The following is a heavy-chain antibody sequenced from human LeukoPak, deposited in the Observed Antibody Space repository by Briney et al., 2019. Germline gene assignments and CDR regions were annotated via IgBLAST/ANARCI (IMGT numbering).Heavy chain of an antibody. CDR3: ARERLRWEEIDY. Sequence: GGSLRLSCAASGFTFSSYSMNWVRQAPGKGLEWVSSISSSSSYIYYADSVKGRFTISRDNAKNSLYLQMNSLRAEDTAVYYCARERLRWEEIDYWGQGTLVTVSS. CDR1: GFTFSSYS. J-gene: IGHJ4*02. V-gene: IGHV3-21*01. CDR2: ISSSSSYI. D-gene: IGHD4-23*01.